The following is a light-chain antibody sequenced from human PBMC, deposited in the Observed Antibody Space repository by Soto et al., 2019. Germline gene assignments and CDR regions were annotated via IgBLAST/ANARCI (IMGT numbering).Light chain of an antibody. V-gene: IGLV2-14*01. CDR3: SSYTSSSTRV. Sequence: QSALTQPASVSGSPGQSITISCTGTSSDVGGYNYVSWYQQHPGKAPKLMIYEVSNRPSGLSNRFSGSKSGNTASLTISGLQAEDEADYYCSSYTSSSTRVFSGGTKLTVL. CDR1: SSDVGGYNY. J-gene: IGLJ3*02. CDR2: EVS.